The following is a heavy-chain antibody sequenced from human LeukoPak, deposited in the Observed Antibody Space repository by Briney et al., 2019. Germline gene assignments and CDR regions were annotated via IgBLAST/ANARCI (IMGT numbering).Heavy chain of an antibody. CDR3: ARDIVVVPAAINWFDP. V-gene: IGHV1-46*03. CDR1: GYSFTSYW. CDR2: INPSGGST. D-gene: IGHD2-2*02. Sequence: GESLKISCKGSGYSFTSYWIGWVRQAPGQGLEWMGIINPSGGSTSYAQKFQGRVTMTRDTSTSTVYMELSSLRSEDTAVNYCARDIVVVPAAINWFDPWGQGTLVTVSS. J-gene: IGHJ5*02.